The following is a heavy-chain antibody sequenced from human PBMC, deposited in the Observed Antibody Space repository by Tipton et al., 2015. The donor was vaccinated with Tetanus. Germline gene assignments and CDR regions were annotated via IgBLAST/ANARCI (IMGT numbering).Heavy chain of an antibody. CDR1: GFTFSSYA. J-gene: IGHJ5*02. CDR3: ARGYYYGSGSYGFDWFDP. D-gene: IGHD3-10*01. CDR2: ISYDGSNK. Sequence: SLRLSCAASGFTFSSYAMHWVRQAPGKGPEWVAVISYDGSNKYYADSVKGRFTISRDNSKNTLYLQMNSLRAEDTAVYYCARGYYYGSGSYGFDWFDPWGQGTLVTVSS. V-gene: IGHV3-30-3*01.